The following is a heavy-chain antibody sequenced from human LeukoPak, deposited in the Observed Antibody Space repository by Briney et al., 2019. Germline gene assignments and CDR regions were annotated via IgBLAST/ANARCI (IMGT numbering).Heavy chain of an antibody. D-gene: IGHD5-18*01. CDR1: GFTFSSYG. J-gene: IGHJ4*02. CDR3: AKESSRYSYGSPFDY. CDR2: IWYDGSNK. Sequence: GGSLRLSCAASGFTFSSYGMHWVRQAPGKGLEWVAVIWYDGSNKYYADSVKGRFTISRDNSKNTLYLQMNSLRAEDTAVYYCAKESSRYSYGSPFDYWGKGTLVAVSS. V-gene: IGHV3-33*06.